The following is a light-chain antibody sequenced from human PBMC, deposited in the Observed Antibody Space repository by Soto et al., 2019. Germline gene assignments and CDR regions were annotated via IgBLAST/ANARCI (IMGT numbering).Light chain of an antibody. J-gene: IGKJ1*01. CDR1: QTIRSC. CDR2: VAS. Sequence: DIRMTQSPSSMCASXGDRVTINRRPRQTIRSCVNGYQQIPGXASKIXIYVASTLQSGVPSMFSGSGYGKDFTITITSLQSEDFALYHCQQYHNLWTFGQGTKVDIK. V-gene: IGKV1-39*01. CDR3: QQYHNLWT.